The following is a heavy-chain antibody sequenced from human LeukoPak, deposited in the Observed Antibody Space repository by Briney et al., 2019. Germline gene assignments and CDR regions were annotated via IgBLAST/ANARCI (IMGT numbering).Heavy chain of an antibody. CDR3: ASIVEEFGELLYDY. V-gene: IGHV3-7*01. J-gene: IGHJ4*02. Sequence: PGGSLRLSCAVSGFTFSSYWMSWVRQAPGRGLEWAANIKQDGSEKYYVDSVKGRFTISRDNTKNSLYLQMNSLRAEDTAVYYCASIVEEFGELLYDYWGQGTLVTVSS. D-gene: IGHD3-10*01. CDR1: GFTFSSYW. CDR2: IKQDGSEK.